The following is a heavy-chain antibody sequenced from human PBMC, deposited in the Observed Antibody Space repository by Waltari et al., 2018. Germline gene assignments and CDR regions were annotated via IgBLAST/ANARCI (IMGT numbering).Heavy chain of an antibody. CDR1: GCSISSSDYY. V-gene: IGHV4-39*01. J-gene: IGHJ4*02. CDR3: ARHLGWRQQRFFFEH. Sequence: QLQLQESGPGLVKPSETLSLNCAVSGCSISSSDYYLGWIRQPPGKGLEWIGSIYESGSTYYNPSLKSRLAISVDTSKNQFSLRLSSVTAADTAVYSCARHLGWRQQRFFFEHWGQGTLVTVSS. CDR2: IYESGST. D-gene: IGHD2-21*02.